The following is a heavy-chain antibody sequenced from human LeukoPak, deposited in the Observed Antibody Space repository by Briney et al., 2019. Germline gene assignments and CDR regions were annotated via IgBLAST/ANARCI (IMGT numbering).Heavy chain of an antibody. CDR2: IGGNGGNT. V-gene: IGHV3-23*01. CDR3: AKDRAAAAYFDY. Sequence: GGSLRLSCTASGFTFNNYAMNWVRQAPGKGLEWVSAIGGNGGNTYYADSVKGRFTISRDNSKSTLYLQMSSLRAEDTAIYYCAKDRAAAAYFDYWGQGTLVTVS. CDR1: GFTFNNYA. J-gene: IGHJ4*02. D-gene: IGHD2-2*01.